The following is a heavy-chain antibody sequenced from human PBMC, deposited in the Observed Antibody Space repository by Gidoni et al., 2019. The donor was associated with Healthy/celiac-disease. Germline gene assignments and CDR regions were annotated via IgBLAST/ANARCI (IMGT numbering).Heavy chain of an antibody. CDR2: IIPILGIA. V-gene: IGHV1-69*09. CDR3: ARDRAEDYDILTGYYGLDP. J-gene: IGHJ5*02. Sequence: QVQLVQSGAEVKKPGSSLKVSCKASGGTFSSYAISWVRQAPGQGLEWMGRIIPILGIANYAQKFQGRVTITADKSTSTAYMELSSLRSEDTAVYYCARDRAEDYDILTGYYGLDPWGQGTLVTVSS. D-gene: IGHD3-9*01. CDR1: GGTFSSYA.